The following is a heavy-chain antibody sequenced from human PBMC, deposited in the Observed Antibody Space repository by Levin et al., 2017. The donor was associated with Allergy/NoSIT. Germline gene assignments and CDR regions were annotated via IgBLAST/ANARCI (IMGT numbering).Heavy chain of an antibody. Sequence: SETLSLTCAVYGGSFSGYYWSWIRQPPGKGLEWIGEINHSGSTNYNPSLKSRVTISVDTSKNQFSLKLSSVTAADTAVYYCARGPYYYDSSGYLVRGSGFDYWGQGTLVTVSS. CDR2: INHSGST. V-gene: IGHV4-34*01. J-gene: IGHJ4*02. CDR1: GGSFSGYY. D-gene: IGHD3-22*01. CDR3: ARGPYYYDSSGYLVRGSGFDY.